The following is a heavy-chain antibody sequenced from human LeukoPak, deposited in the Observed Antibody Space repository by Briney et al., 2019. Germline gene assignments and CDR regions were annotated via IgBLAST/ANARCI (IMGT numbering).Heavy chain of an antibody. Sequence: GGSLRLSCAASGFTFSSYGMHWVRQAPGKGLEWVAVISHDGSNKYYADSVKGRFTTSRDNSKNTLYLQMNSLRAEDTAVYYCAKAYSGYDGSWYYYYGMDVWGKGTTVTVSS. J-gene: IGHJ6*04. CDR2: ISHDGSNK. D-gene: IGHD5-12*01. V-gene: IGHV3-30*18. CDR1: GFTFSSYG. CDR3: AKAYSGYDGSWYYYYGMDV.